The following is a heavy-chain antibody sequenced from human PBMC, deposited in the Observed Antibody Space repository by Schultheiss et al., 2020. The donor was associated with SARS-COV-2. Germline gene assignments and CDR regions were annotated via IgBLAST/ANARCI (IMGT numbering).Heavy chain of an antibody. Sequence: GGSLRLSCAASGFTFSSYAMSWVRQAPGKGLEWVSAISGSGGSTYYADSVKGRFTISRDNSKNTLYLQMNSLRAEDTAVYYCARGGTTWYYYDSSGYPFDPWGQGTLVTVSS. V-gene: IGHV3-23*01. J-gene: IGHJ5*02. D-gene: IGHD3-22*01. CDR1: GFTFSSYA. CDR3: ARGGTTWYYYDSSGYPFDP. CDR2: ISGSGGST.